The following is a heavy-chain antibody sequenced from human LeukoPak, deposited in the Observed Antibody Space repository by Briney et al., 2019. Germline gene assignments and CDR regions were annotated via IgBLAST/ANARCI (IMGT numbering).Heavy chain of an antibody. J-gene: IGHJ4*02. CDR3: ARELEGSSGHDY. CDR2: IYSGGST. D-gene: IGHD6-19*01. Sequence: PGGSLRLSCAASGFTVSSNYMSWVRQAPGKGLEWVSVIYSGGSTYYADSVKGRFTISRDNSKNTLYLQMNSLRAEDTAVYYCARELEGSSGHDYWGQGTLVTVSS. V-gene: IGHV3-53*01. CDR1: GFTVSSNY.